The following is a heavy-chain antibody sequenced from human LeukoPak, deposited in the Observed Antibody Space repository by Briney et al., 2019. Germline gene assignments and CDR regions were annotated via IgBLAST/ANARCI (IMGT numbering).Heavy chain of an antibody. CDR3: AKDMWSGSSLTDAFDI. J-gene: IGHJ3*02. D-gene: IGHD2-15*01. CDR2: ISWNSGSI. Sequence: GGSLRLSCAASGFTFDDYAMHWVRQAPGKGLEWVSGISWNSGSIGYADSVKGRFTISRDNAKNSLYLQMNSLRAEDTALYYCAKDMWSGSSLTDAFDIWGQGTMVTVSS. V-gene: IGHV3-9*01. CDR1: GFTFDDYA.